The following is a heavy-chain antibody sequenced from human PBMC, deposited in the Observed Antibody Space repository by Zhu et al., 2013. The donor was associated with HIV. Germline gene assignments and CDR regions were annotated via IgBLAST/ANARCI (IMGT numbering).Heavy chain of an antibody. CDR1: GYTFTSYD. V-gene: IGHV1-8*01. D-gene: IGHD3-22*01. J-gene: IGHJ5*02. Sequence: QVQLVQSGAEVKKPGASVKVSCKASGYTFTSYDINWVRQATGQGLEWMGWMNPNSGNTGYAQKFQGRVTMTRNTSISTAYMELSSLRSEDTAVYYCARDRGQTYYYDSSGYYYVWFDPWGQGTLVTVSS. CDR2: MNPNSGNT. CDR3: ARDRGQTYYYDSSGYYYVWFDP.